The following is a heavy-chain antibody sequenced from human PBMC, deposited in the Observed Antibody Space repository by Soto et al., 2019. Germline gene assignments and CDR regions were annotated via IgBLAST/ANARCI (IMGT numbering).Heavy chain of an antibody. V-gene: IGHV1-69*12. CDR2: IIPIFGTA. D-gene: IGHD4-17*01. CDR1: GGTFSSYA. J-gene: IGHJ4*02. Sequence: QVQLVQSGAEVKKPGSSVKVSCKASGGTFSSYAISWVRQAPGQGLEWMGGIIPIFGTANYAQKFQGRVTITADDSTSTAYVELSSVRSEDTAVYYCAGLPYGDYQRGLGDYWGQGTLVTVSS. CDR3: AGLPYGDYQRGLGDY.